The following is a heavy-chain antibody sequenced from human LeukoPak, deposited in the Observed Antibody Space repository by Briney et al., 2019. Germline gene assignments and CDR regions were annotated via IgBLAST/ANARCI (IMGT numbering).Heavy chain of an antibody. CDR3: AKDIGPFVVVPAANNYFDY. Sequence: PGGSLRLSCAASGFTFSSYSMNWVRQAPGKGLEWVSYISSSSAIYYADSVKGRLTISRDNAKNSLYLQMNSLRAEDTALYYCAKDIGPFVVVPAANNYFDYWGQGTLVTVSS. V-gene: IGHV3-48*04. D-gene: IGHD2-2*01. CDR1: GFTFSSYS. J-gene: IGHJ4*02. CDR2: ISSSSAI.